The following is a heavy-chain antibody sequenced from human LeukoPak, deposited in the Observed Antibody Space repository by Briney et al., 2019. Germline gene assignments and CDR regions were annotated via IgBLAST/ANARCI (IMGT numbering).Heavy chain of an antibody. V-gene: IGHV3-13*01. Sequence: GGSLRHSCAASGFTFSSYDMHWVRQATGKGLEWVSAIGTAGDTYYPGSVKGRFTISRENAKNSLYLQMNSLRAGDTAVYYCARGNARGEFDYWGQGTLVTVSS. J-gene: IGHJ4*02. D-gene: IGHD3-10*01. CDR1: GFTFSSYD. CDR2: IGTAGDT. CDR3: ARGNARGEFDY.